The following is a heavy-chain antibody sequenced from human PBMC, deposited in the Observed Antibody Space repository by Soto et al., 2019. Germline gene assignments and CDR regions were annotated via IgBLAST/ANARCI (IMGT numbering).Heavy chain of an antibody. CDR2: ISHLEST. CDR1: GASISYGGFS. V-gene: IGHV4-30-2*06. J-gene: IGHJ4*02. D-gene: IGHD5-12*01. CDR3: ARGGGYDSFDY. Sequence: SETLSLTCTVSGASISYGGFSWSWIRQSPGKGLEWIGYISHLESTYFHPSFKSRLTMSIDRTRNQFSLKLSSVTAADMAVYYCARGGGYDSFDYWGQGVLVTV.